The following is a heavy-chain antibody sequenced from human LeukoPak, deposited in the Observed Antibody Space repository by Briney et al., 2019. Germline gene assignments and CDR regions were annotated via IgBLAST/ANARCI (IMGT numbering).Heavy chain of an antibody. CDR3: AREGEVQLWSYGLHAFDI. J-gene: IGHJ3*02. V-gene: IGHV1-2*02. CDR2: IDPNSGGT. Sequence: ASVKVSCKASGGTFSSYAISWVRQAPGQGLEWMGWIDPNSGGTNYAQKFQGRVTMTRDTSISTAYMELSRLRSDDTAVYYCAREGEVQLWSYGLHAFDIWGQGTMVTVSS. D-gene: IGHD5-18*01. CDR1: GGTFSSYA.